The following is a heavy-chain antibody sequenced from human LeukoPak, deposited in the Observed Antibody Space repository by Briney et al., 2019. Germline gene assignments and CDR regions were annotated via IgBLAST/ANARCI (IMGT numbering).Heavy chain of an antibody. D-gene: IGHD4-17*01. Sequence: AASVKVSCKASGYTFTSYGISWVRQAPGQGLEWMGWISAYNGNTNYAQKLQGRVTMTTDTSTSTAYMELRSLRSDDTAVYYCARQQSRVTVTTFDYRGQGTLVTVSS. CDR3: ARQQSRVTVTTFDY. J-gene: IGHJ4*02. V-gene: IGHV1-18*01. CDR2: ISAYNGNT. CDR1: GYTFTSYG.